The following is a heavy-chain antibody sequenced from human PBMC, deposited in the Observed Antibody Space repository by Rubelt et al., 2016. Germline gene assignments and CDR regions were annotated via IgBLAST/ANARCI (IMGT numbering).Heavy chain of an antibody. J-gene: IGHJ4*02. Sequence: GGGVVQPGRSLRLSCAASGFTFSTYALHWVRQAPGKGLEWVAVISHEGSDKNYADSVKGRFPISRDNSRNTLYLQMSSLRVEDTAVYFCARAPYGDIAYNHFDKWGQGTLVTVSS. D-gene: IGHD4/OR15-4a*01. CDR2: ISHEGSDK. V-gene: IGHV3-30*04. CDR3: ARAPYGDIAYNHFDK. CDR1: GFTFSTYA.